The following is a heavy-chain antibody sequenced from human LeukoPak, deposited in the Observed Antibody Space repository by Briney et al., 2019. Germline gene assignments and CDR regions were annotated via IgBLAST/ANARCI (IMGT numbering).Heavy chain of an antibody. V-gene: IGHV3-48*02. CDR3: ARDMYCSGGVCYTGALDY. J-gene: IGHJ4*02. CDR2: ISSSSNNI. Sequence: GGSLRLSCAASGFTFSTYSMNWVRQAPGKGLEWVAYISSSSNNIKYADAVKGRFTISRDNAKNSLYLQMNSLRDDDTATYYCARDMYCSGGVCYTGALDYWGQGTLVAVSS. D-gene: IGHD2-8*02. CDR1: GFTFSTYS.